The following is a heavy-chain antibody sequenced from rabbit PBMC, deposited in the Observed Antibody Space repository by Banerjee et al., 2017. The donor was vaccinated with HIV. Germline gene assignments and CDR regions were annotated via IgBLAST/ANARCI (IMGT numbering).Heavy chain of an antibody. Sequence: QSLEESGGDLVKPGASLTLTCKTSGFTLINYWICWVRQAPGKGLEWIACIYTGDGNTHYASWAKGRFTISKTSSTVDLKMTSLTAADTATYFCARGLDVGSAYYFNLWGPGTLVTVS. J-gene: IGHJ4*01. V-gene: IGHV1S40*01. CDR1: GFTLINYW. CDR2: IYTGDGNT. D-gene: IGHD4-2*01. CDR3: ARGLDVGSAYYFNL.